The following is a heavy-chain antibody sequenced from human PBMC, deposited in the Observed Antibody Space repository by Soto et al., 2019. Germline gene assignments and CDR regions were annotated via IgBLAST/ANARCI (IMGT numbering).Heavy chain of an antibody. CDR3: AEEYYYDSSGYGHWFDP. CDR2: ISYDGSNK. J-gene: IGHJ5*02. V-gene: IGHV3-30*18. D-gene: IGHD3-22*01. CDR1: GFTFSSYG. Sequence: QVQLVESGGGVVQPGRSLRLSCAASGFTFSSYGMHWVRQAPGKGLEWVAVISYDGSNKYYADSVKGRFTISRDNSKNTLYLQMNSLRAEDTAVYYCAEEYYYDSSGYGHWFDPWGQGTLVTVSS.